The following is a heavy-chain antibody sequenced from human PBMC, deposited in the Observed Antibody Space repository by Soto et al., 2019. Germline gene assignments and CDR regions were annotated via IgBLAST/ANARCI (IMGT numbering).Heavy chain of an antibody. CDR1: GYSFSTYW. CDR3: ARLPELVWFGALTSRVSYFNF. Sequence: GGSLKISCPGSGYSFSTYWIAWVRQMPGQGLEWMGINYPGDSDTRYSPSFQGHVTISADTSIKTAYLQWSSLKASDTAIYYCARLPELVWFGALTSRVSYFNFWGPGTLVTVSS. V-gene: IGHV5-51*01. J-gene: IGHJ4*02. D-gene: IGHD3-10*01. CDR2: NYPGDSDT.